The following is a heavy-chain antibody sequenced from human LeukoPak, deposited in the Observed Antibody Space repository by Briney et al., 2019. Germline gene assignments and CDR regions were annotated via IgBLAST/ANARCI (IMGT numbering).Heavy chain of an antibody. CDR1: GYSISSGYY. CDR2: IYHSGST. D-gene: IGHD6-13*01. V-gene: IGHV4-38-2*02. Sequence: SETLSLTCTVSGYSISSGYYWGWIWQPPGKGLEWIGSIYHSGSTYYNPSLKSRVTISVDTSKNQFSLKLSSVTAADTAVYYCARAYFSSWYMNWFDPWGQGTLVTVSS. CDR3: ARAYFSSWYMNWFDP. J-gene: IGHJ5*02.